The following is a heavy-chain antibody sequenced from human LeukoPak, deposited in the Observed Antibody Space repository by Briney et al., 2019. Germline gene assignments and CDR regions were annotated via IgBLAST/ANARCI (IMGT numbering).Heavy chain of an antibody. CDR2: ISSSSSTI. J-gene: IGHJ4*02. CDR3: ARQQWLVPDY. CDR1: GFTFSSYS. Sequence: GGSLRLSCAASGFTFSSYSMNWVRQAPGKGLEWVSYISSSSSTIYYADSVKGRFTISRDNAKNSLCLQMNSLRAEDTAVYYCARQQWLVPDYWGQGTLVTVSS. D-gene: IGHD6-19*01. V-gene: IGHV3-48*04.